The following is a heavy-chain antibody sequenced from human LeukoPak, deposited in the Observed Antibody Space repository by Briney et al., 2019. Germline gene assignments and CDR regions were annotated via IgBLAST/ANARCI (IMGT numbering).Heavy chain of an antibody. J-gene: IGHJ4*02. CDR3: ARVMGYDFWSGAFDY. V-gene: IGHV3-7*01. Sequence: PGGSLRLSCAASGLTFSSYWMSWVRQAPGKGLEWVANIKQDGSEKYYVDSVKGRFTISRDNAKNSLYLQMNSLRAEDTAVYYCARVMGYDFWSGAFDYWGQGTLVTVSS. CDR1: GLTFSSYW. CDR2: IKQDGSEK. D-gene: IGHD3-3*01.